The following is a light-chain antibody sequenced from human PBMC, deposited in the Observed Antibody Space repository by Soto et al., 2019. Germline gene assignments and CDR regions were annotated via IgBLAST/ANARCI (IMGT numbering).Light chain of an antibody. J-gene: IGKJ1*01. CDR1: QSISYW. V-gene: IGKV1-5*01. CDR3: QQYNSYSWT. Sequence: DIQMTQSPSTLSASVGDRVTITCRASQSISYWLAWYQQKPGKAPKLLIYDASSLESGVPSRFSGSGSGTEFTLTITSLQSDDFATYYCQQYNSYSWTFGRGTKVEIK. CDR2: DAS.